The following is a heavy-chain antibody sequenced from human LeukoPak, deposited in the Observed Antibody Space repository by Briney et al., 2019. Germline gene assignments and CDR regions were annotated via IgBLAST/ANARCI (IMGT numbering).Heavy chain of an antibody. CDR2: ISAYNGNT. CDR3: AREGSLYYDFWSGYYTYLDY. CDR1: GYTFTIYG. V-gene: IGHV1-18*01. D-gene: IGHD3-3*01. J-gene: IGHJ4*02. Sequence: ASVTVSFKASGYTFTIYGISWVRQAPGQGLEWMGWISAYNGNTNYAQRLQGRVIMTTDTSTSTAYMELRSLRSDDTAVYYCAREGSLYYDFWSGYYTYLDYWGQGTLVSVST.